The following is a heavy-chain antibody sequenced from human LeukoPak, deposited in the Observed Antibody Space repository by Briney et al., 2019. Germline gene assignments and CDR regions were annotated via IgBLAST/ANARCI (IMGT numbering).Heavy chain of an antibody. Sequence: ASVKVSCKSFGYTFSDNYIQWVRQAPGQGFEWMGWIHPNRGDTNYGQKFQGRVTMTRDTSISTAYLELSRLTYDDTAVYYCARETSESFETWGQGTLVTVSS. CDR2: IHPNRGDT. D-gene: IGHD1-26*01. CDR3: ARETSESFET. J-gene: IGHJ5*02. CDR1: GYTFSDNY. V-gene: IGHV1-2*02.